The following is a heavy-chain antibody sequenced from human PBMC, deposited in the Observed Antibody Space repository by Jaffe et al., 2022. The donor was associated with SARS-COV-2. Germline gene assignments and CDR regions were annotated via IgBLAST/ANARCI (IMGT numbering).Heavy chain of an antibody. Sequence: QVQLVQSGAEVKKPGASVKVSCKASGYTFTSYGISWVRQAPGQGLEWMGWISAYNGNTNYAQKLQGRVTMTTDTSTSTAYMELRSLRSDDTAVYYCARAYSSSWQFGKRDWFDPWGQGTLVTVSS. CDR2: ISAYNGNT. CDR3: ARAYSSSWQFGKRDWFDP. J-gene: IGHJ5*02. D-gene: IGHD6-13*01. CDR1: GYTFTSYG. V-gene: IGHV1-18*01.